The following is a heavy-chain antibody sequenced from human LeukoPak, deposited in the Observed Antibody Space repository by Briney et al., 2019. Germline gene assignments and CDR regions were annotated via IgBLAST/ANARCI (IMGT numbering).Heavy chain of an antibody. CDR1: VFVFSSDS. D-gene: IGHD6-13*01. Sequence: GGFLILSCAASVFVFSSDSISWVRHAPGKGREWVLGISGSGGSTYYADSVKGRFTISRDNSKNTLYLQMNSLRAEDTAVYYCAKDSSRSSSVRAFDYWGQGTLVTVSS. CDR2: ISGSGGST. J-gene: IGHJ4*02. CDR3: AKDSSRSSSVRAFDY. V-gene: IGHV3-23*01.